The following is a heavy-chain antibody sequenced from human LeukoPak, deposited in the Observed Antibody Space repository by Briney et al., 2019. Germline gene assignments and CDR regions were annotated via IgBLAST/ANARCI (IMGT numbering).Heavy chain of an antibody. D-gene: IGHD3-3*01. V-gene: IGHV3-7*01. Sequence: GGSLRLSCTASGFTFSNYWMSWVRQAAGKGLEWVANIKQDGSEKNYVDSVKGRFTISRDNAQNSVYLQMNSLRAEDTAVYYCARETPYDFWSGYYYYWGQGTLVTVSS. J-gene: IGHJ4*02. CDR2: IKQDGSEK. CDR3: ARETPYDFWSGYYYY. CDR1: GFTFSNYW.